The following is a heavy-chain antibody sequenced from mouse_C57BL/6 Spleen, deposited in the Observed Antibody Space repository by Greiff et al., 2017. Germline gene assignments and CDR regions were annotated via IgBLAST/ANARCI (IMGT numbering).Heavy chain of an antibody. Sequence: QVHVKQSGAELVKPGASVKISCKASGYAFSSSWMNWVKQRPGKGLEWIGRIYPGDGDTNYNGKFKGKATLTADKSSSTAYMPLSSLTSEDSAVFFCARLGHYWGQGTTLTVSS. V-gene: IGHV1-82*01. CDR3: ARLGHY. CDR1: GYAFSSSW. CDR2: IYPGDGDT. D-gene: IGHD4-1*01. J-gene: IGHJ2*01.